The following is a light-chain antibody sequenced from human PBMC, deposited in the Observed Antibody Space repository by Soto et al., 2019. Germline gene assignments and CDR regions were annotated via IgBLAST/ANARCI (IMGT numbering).Light chain of an antibody. Sequence: QAVVTQPPSVSGAPGQRVTISCTGSSSNIGAGYDVHWYQHLPGTAPKLLVHGNNDRPSGVPDRFSASKSGTSASLAITGLQVEDEADYYCQSFDSRLSGWVFGGGTKVTVL. CDR3: QSFDSRLSGWV. J-gene: IGLJ2*01. V-gene: IGLV1-40*01. CDR1: SSNIGAGYD. CDR2: GNN.